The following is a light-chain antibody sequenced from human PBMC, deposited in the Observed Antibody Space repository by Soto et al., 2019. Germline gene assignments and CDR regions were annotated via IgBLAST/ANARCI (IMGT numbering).Light chain of an antibody. J-gene: IGKJ1*01. CDR3: QHFVNSLTWT. V-gene: IGKV3-20*01. CDR1: QSVSSTY. Sequence: ESVLTQSPGTLSLSPGERATLSCRASQSVSSTYLIWYQQKPGQAPRLLIYGASSRATGVPDRFSGGGSGTDFTLTISRLEPEVFAVYYCQHFVNSLTWTFGQGTKVDIK. CDR2: GAS.